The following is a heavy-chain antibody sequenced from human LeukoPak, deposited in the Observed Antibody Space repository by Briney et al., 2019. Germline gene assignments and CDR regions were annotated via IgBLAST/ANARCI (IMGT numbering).Heavy chain of an antibody. V-gene: IGHV4-30-4*01. CDR3: ARDLLNEGNHLDY. J-gene: IGHJ4*02. Sequence: SETLSLTCTVSGGSISSGDYYWSWIRQHPGKGLEWIGYIYYSGSTYYNPSLKSRVTISVDTSKNQFSLKLSSVTAAVTAVYYCARDLLNEGNHLDYWGQGTLVTVSS. CDR1: GGSISSGDYY. CDR2: IYYSGST. D-gene: IGHD4-23*01.